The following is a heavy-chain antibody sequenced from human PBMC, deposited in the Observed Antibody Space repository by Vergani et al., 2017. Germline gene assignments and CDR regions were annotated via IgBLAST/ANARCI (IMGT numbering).Heavy chain of an antibody. CDR2: ISGSGGST. Sequence: EAQLLESGGGLVQPGGSLRLSCAASGFTFSSFAMSWVRQAPGKGLEWVSAISGSGGSTYYADSVKGRFTISRDNSKNTLYLQMNSLRAEDTAVYYCARDKGDSSDYWNPFDYWGQGTLVTVSS. J-gene: IGHJ4*02. V-gene: IGHV3-23*01. CDR1: GFTFSSFA. D-gene: IGHD3-22*01. CDR3: ARDKGDSSDYWNPFDY.